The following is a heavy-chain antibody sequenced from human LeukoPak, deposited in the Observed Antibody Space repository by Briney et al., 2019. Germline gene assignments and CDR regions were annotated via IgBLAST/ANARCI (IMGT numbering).Heavy chain of an antibody. D-gene: IGHD1-26*01. J-gene: IGHJ4*02. CDR1: GFTFDDYG. CDR3: ARVRVGATNKGEFDY. CDR2: INWNGGST. V-gene: IGHV3-20*04. Sequence: GESLKISCAASGFTFDDYGMSWVRQAPGKGLEWVSGINWNGGSTGYADSVKGRFTISRDNAKNSLYLQMNSLRAEDTALYYCARVRVGATNKGEFDYWGQGTLVTVSS.